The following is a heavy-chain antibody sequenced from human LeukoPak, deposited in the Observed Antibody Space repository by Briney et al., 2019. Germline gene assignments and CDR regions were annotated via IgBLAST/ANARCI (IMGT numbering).Heavy chain of an antibody. D-gene: IGHD5-18*01. V-gene: IGHV4-39*01. CDR3: ARHSGYSYGYAYYYYYMDV. CDR2: IYYSGST. Sequence: SETLSLTCTVSGGSISSSSYYWGWIRQPPGKGLEWIGSIYYSGSTYYNPSLKSQVTISVDPPKNQFSLKLSSVTAADTAVYYCARHSGYSYGYAYYYYYMDVWGKGTTVTVSS. J-gene: IGHJ6*03. CDR1: GGSISSSSYY.